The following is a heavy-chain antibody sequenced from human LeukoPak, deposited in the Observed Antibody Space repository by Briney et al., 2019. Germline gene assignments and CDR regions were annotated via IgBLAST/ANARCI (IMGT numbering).Heavy chain of an antibody. V-gene: IGHV4-31*03. CDR2: IHYSGST. CDR3: AREGSPIGIATRLGNWFGP. Sequence: SETLSVTCPVSVGSISSGHYYWIWIRQYPGKGLEWIGYIHYSGSTFSNPSLKSRVTISVDASKNQLSLTLTSVTAADSAVYYCAREGSPIGIATRLGNWFGPCGQGTLVTVSS. J-gene: IGHJ5*02. CDR1: VGSISSGHYY. D-gene: IGHD6-6*01.